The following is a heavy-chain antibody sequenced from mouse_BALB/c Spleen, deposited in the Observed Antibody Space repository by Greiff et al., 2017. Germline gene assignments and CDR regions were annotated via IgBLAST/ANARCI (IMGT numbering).Heavy chain of an antibody. CDR1: GFTFSDYG. V-gene: IGHV5-15*02. D-gene: IGHD2-1*01. CDR3: ARAFYPRGAMDY. J-gene: IGHJ4*01. Sequence: EVQVVESGGGLVQPGGSRKLSCAASGFTFSDYGMAWVRQAPGKGPEWVAFISNLAYSIYYADTVTGRFTISRENAKNTRYLEMSSLRSEDTAMYYCARAFYPRGAMDYWGQGTSVTVSS. CDR2: ISNLAYSI.